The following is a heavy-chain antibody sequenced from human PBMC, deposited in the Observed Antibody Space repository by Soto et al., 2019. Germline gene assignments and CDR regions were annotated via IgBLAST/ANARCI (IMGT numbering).Heavy chain of an antibody. CDR1: GGAVSSVTYY. CDR3: TRGPPRVQWFDP. CDR2: IYFTGST. J-gene: IGHJ5*02. Sequence: PSETLSLTCTVSGGAVSSVTYYWRWIRQPPGKGLEWIGHIYFTGSTNYNPSLKSRVTMSLDTSRNQFSLKLSSVTAADTAVYYCTRGPPRVQWFDPWGLGTLVTVSS. V-gene: IGHV4-61*01.